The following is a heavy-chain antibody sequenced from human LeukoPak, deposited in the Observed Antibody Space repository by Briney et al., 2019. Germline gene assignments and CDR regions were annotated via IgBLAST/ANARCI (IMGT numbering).Heavy chain of an antibody. CDR3: ARGGYSNYPRWDY. V-gene: IGHV1-69*13. D-gene: IGHD4-11*01. J-gene: IGHJ4*02. CDR1: GGTFSSYA. Sequence: SEKVSCKDSGGTFSSYALRWVRQAPGQGLEWMGGIIPIFGTAHYAQKFQGRVTLTADESTSTAYMELSSLRSEDTAVYYCARGGYSNYPRWDYWGQGTLVTVSS. CDR2: IIPIFGTA.